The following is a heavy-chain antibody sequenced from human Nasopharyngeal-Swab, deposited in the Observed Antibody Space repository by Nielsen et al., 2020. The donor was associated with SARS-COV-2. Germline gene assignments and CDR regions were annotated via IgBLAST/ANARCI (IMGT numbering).Heavy chain of an antibody. CDR1: GGTFSSYA. CDR3: ARLPYGDYEVGSYYYYYMDV. V-gene: IGHV1-69*13. CDR2: IIPIFGTA. J-gene: IGHJ6*03. Sequence: SVKVSCKASGGTFSSYAISWVRQAPGQGLEWMGGIIPIFGTANYAQKFQGRVTITADESTSTAYMELSSLRAEDTAVYYCARLPYGDYEVGSYYYYYMDVWGKGTTVTVSS. D-gene: IGHD4-17*01.